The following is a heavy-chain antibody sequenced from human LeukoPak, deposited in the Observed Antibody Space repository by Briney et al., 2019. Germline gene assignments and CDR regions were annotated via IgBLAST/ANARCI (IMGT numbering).Heavy chain of an antibody. V-gene: IGHV1-24*01. D-gene: IGHD1-26*01. J-gene: IGHJ4*02. CDR1: GYTLTELS. CDR2: FDPEDGET. CDR3: ATYSPIVGANNFDY. Sequence: ASVTVSCKVSGYTLTELSMHWVRQAPGKGLEWMGGFDPEDGETIYAQKFQGRVTMTEDTSTDTAYMELSSLRSEDTAVYYCATYSPIVGANNFDYWGQGTLVTVSS.